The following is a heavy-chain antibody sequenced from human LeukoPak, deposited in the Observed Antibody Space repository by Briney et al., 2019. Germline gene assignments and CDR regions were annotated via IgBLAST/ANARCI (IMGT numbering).Heavy chain of an antibody. V-gene: IGHV1-2*02. D-gene: IGHD5-12*01. CDR1: GYTFTGYY. Sequence: GASVKVSCKASGYTFTGYYMHWVRQAPGQGPEWMGWINPNSGGTNYAQKFQGRVTMTRDTSISTAYMELSRLRSDDTAVYYCARDGGYSGYDSQSIDYWGQGTLVTVSS. CDR2: INPNSGGT. J-gene: IGHJ4*02. CDR3: ARDGGYSGYDSQSIDY.